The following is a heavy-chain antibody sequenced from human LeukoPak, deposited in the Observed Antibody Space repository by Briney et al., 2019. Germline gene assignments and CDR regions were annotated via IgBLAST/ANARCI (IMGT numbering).Heavy chain of an antibody. V-gene: IGHV3-11*04. J-gene: IGHJ4*02. CDR2: ISSSGSTI. Sequence: PGGSLGLSXAASGFTFSDYYMSWIRQAPGKGLEWVSYISSSGSTIYYADSVKGRFTISRDNAKNSLYLQMNSLRAEDTAVYYCARDVSNYDFWSGYSDYWGQGTLVTVSS. CDR1: GFTFSDYY. D-gene: IGHD3-3*01. CDR3: ARDVSNYDFWSGYSDY.